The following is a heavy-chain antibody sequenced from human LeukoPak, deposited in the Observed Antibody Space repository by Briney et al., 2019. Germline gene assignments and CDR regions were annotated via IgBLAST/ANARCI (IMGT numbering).Heavy chain of an antibody. D-gene: IGHD5-18*01. CDR1: GFSFSGCG. CDR3: AKDPYSYGSYFDY. CDR2: IWYDGRDK. J-gene: IGHJ4*02. Sequence: PGGSLRLSCAASGFSFSGCGMHLVRQAPGKGLEWVAFIWYDGRDKYYADSVKGRFTIFRDNSKNTLYLQMNSLRAGDTAMYYCAKDPYSYGSYFDYWGQGTLVTVSS. V-gene: IGHV3-30*02.